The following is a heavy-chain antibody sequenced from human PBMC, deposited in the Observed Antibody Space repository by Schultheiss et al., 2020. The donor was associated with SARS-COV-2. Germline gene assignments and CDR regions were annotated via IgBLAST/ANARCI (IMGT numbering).Heavy chain of an antibody. CDR1: GFTFSSYA. CDR2: ISGSSSTI. D-gene: IGHD3-3*01. Sequence: GGSLRLSCAASGFTFSSYAMSWVRQAPGKGLEWVSYISGSSSTIYYGDSVKGRFTISRDNAKNSLYLQMNSLRDEDTAVYYCARAPTIFGVVKYAMDVWGQGTTVTVSS. CDR3: ARAPTIFGVVKYAMDV. V-gene: IGHV3-48*02. J-gene: IGHJ6*02.